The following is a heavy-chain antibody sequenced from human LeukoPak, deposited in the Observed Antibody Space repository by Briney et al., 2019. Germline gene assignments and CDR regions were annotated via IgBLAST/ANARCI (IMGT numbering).Heavy chain of an antibody. Sequence: PSETLSLTCAVYGGSFSGYYWSWIRQPPGEGLEWIGYIYYSGSTNYNPSLKSRVTISVDTSKNQFSLKLSSVTAADTAVYYCARGPPYDFWSGSNWFDPWGQGTLVTVSS. D-gene: IGHD3-3*01. J-gene: IGHJ5*02. CDR2: IYYSGST. V-gene: IGHV4-59*01. CDR1: GGSFSGYY. CDR3: ARGPPYDFWSGSNWFDP.